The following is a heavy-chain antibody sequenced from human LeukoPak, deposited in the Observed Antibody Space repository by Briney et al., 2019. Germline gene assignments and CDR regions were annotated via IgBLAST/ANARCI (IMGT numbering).Heavy chain of an antibody. CDR2: IYYSGST. J-gene: IGHJ3*02. V-gene: IGHV4-39*01. CDR1: GGSNSSSSYY. D-gene: IGHD2-2*01. CDR3: ARQSVVPAASGGYDAFDI. Sequence: SETLSLTCTVSGGSNSSSSYYWGWIRQPPGKGLEWIGSIYYSGSTYYNPSLKSRVTISVDTSKNQFSLKLSSVTAADTAVYYCARQSVVPAASGGYDAFDIWGQGTMVTVSS.